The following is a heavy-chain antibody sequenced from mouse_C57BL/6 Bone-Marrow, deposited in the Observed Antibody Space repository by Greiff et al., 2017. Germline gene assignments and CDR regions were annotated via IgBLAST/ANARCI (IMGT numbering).Heavy chain of an antibody. D-gene: IGHD1-1*01. CDR1: GFTFSSYA. Sequence: EVKLMESGEGLVKPGGSLKLSCAASGFTFSSYAMSWVRQTPEKRLEWVAYISSGGDYIYYADTVKGRFTISRDNARNTLYLQMSSLKSEDTAMYYCTRDESYYYGSSYVFAYWGQGTLVTVSA. CDR3: TRDESYYYGSSYVFAY. J-gene: IGHJ3*01. CDR2: ISSGGDYI. V-gene: IGHV5-9-1*02.